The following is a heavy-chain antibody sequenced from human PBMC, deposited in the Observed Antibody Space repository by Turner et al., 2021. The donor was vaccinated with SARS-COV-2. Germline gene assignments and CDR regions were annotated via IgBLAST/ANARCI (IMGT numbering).Heavy chain of an antibody. Sequence: QLQLQESGPGLVKPSETLSLTCTVSGGSITSSTYYWGWIRQPPGKGLDWIGSIFSSGSTYYNPSLKSRVTISVDTSKNQFALKLTSVTAAETAVYYCARSYHTYYFDYWGQGTLGTVSS. CDR3: ARSYHTYYFDY. CDR1: GGSITSSTYY. CDR2: IFSSGST. V-gene: IGHV4-39*01. D-gene: IGHD2-2*01. J-gene: IGHJ4*02.